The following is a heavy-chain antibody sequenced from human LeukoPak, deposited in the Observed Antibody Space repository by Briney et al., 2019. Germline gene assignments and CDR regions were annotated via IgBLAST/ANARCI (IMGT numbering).Heavy chain of an antibody. D-gene: IGHD4-23*01. Sequence: GGSLRLSCAASGFTFSSYWMNWVRQAPGKGLVWVSRIASDGSSTTYADSEKGRFSISRDNAKNTLYLQMNSLRVEDTAVYYCARGRPHGNDYWGQGTLVTVSS. V-gene: IGHV3-74*01. CDR3: ARGRPHGNDY. CDR1: GFTFSSYW. J-gene: IGHJ4*02. CDR2: IASDGSST.